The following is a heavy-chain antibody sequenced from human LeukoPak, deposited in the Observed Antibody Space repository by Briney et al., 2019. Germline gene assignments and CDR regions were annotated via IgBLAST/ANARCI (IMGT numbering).Heavy chain of an antibody. D-gene: IGHD5-18*01. Sequence: GGPLRLSCAASGFTFSSYWMSWVRQAPGKGLEWVANIKKDGSEKYYVDSVKGRFTISRDNAKNSLYLQMNSLRVEDTALYYCAKDIGRVDTASTYMDVWGKGTTVTISS. CDR1: GFTFSSYW. V-gene: IGHV3-7*03. J-gene: IGHJ6*03. CDR2: IKKDGSEK. CDR3: AKDIGRVDTASTYMDV.